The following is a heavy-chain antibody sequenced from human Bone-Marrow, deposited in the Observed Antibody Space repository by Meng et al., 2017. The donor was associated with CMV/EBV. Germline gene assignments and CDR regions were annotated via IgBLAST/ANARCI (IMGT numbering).Heavy chain of an antibody. J-gene: IGHJ4*03. V-gene: IGHV2-5*01. CDR3: AHAYDYFWSGYYLGAFDF. D-gene: IGHD3-3*01. Sequence: SGPTLVKPTQTLTLTCTFSGFSLNTSGVSVGWIRQPPGKALEWLALIDWNNDKRYSPSLNSRLTVTKDTSTNQVVLTLTNMEAVDTATYFFAHAYDYFWSGYYLGAFDFWGQGTLVTVSS. CDR2: IDWNNDK. CDR1: GFSLNTSGVS.